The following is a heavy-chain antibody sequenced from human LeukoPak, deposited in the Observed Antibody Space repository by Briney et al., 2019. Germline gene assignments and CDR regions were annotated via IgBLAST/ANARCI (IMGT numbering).Heavy chain of an antibody. CDR1: GYTFTGYY. Sequence: ASVKVSCKASGYTFTGYYIHWVRQAPGQGLEWMGWINPNSGATNRAQKFQGRVTMTRDTSISTSYMEVTRLTSDDTAVYYCARGLINYYFDYWGQGTLVTVSS. D-gene: IGHD1-20*01. CDR2: INPNSGAT. V-gene: IGHV1-2*02. J-gene: IGHJ4*02. CDR3: ARGLINYYFDY.